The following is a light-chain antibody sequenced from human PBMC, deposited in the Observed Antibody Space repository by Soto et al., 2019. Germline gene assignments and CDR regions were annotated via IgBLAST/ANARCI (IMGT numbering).Light chain of an antibody. CDR1: QCINSW. CDR3: RHYCRYSVT. J-gene: IGKJ3*01. CDR2: RAS. V-gene: IGKV1-5*03. Sequence: DIQMTHSPSTLSASVGDRVTSTCRASQCINSWLAWYQQKPGKAPQLLIYRASTVEGGVPSRFSGIGSGTESTLTRSSLQSDDLSTYYCRHYCRYSVTCGAGTKVDIK.